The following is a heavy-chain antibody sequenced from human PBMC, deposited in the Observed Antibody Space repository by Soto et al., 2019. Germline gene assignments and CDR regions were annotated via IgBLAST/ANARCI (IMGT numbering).Heavy chain of an antibody. V-gene: IGHV3-48*01. CDR3: ARDLNYGLCDY. CDR2: ISSSSSTI. J-gene: IGHJ4*02. CDR1: GFTFSSYS. D-gene: IGHD4-17*01. Sequence: EVQLVESGGGLVQPGVSLRLSCAASGFTFSSYSMNWVRQAPGKGLEWVSYISSSSSTIYYAASVQGRFTISRDNAKKSLYLHMNSLGAEDTAVYYCARDLNYGLCDYWGQGTRVTVSS.